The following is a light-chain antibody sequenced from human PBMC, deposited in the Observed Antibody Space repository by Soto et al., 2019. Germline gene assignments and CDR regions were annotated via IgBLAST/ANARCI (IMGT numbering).Light chain of an antibody. CDR1: QSVTSN. V-gene: IGKV3-15*01. CDR3: QQYNAWPPKYT. J-gene: IGKJ2*01. CDR2: GAS. Sequence: EIVMTQSPATLSVSPGERATLSCRASQSVTSNLAWYQKKPGQAPRLLIYGASTRATGVPARFSGSGSGTEFTLTISSLQSEDFAIYYCQQYNAWPPKYTFGQGTKLEIK.